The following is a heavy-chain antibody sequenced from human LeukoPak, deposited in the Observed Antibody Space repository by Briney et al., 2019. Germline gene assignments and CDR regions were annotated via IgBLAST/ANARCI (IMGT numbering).Heavy chain of an antibody. V-gene: IGHV1-18*01. D-gene: IGHD3-16*02. J-gene: IGHJ4*02. CDR2: ISTYNANT. CDR1: SYTFTSFG. Sequence: ASVKVSCKASSYTFTSFGISWVRQAPGQGLEWMGWISTYNANTNYAQNLQGRVTMTTDTSTSISYMELRSLRSDDTAVYFCARVFSFGDYIWGSYRYYFDYWGQGTLVTVSS. CDR3: ARVFSFGDYIWGSYRYYFDY.